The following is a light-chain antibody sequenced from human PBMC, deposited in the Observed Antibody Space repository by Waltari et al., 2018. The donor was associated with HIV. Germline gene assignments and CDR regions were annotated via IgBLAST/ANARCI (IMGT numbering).Light chain of an antibody. CDR1: SSDVGSYNL. CDR3: CSYAGSSTSVV. CDR2: EVN. V-gene: IGLV2-23*02. J-gene: IGLJ2*01. Sequence: QSALTQSASVSGSPGQSITISCTGTSSDVGSYNLVSWYQHHPGKAPKLMIYEVNKRPSGVSNRFSGSKSSNTASLTISGLQAEDEADYYCCSYAGSSTSVVFGGGTKLTVL.